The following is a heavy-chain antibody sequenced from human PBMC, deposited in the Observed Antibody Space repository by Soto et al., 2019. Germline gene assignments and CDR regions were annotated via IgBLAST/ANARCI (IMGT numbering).Heavy chain of an antibody. CDR1: GYTLTDSY. CDR2: INPKNGDT. CDR3: ARSTGSYSYYGMDV. Sequence: AAVKVSCKASGYTLTDSYMHWVRQAPGQGLEWMGWINPKNGDTNSAQKFRGRVTMTRDTSISTAYLELSSLRSDDTAVYYCARSTGSYSYYGMDVWGQGTTVTVPS. V-gene: IGHV1-2*02. J-gene: IGHJ6*02. D-gene: IGHD1-26*01.